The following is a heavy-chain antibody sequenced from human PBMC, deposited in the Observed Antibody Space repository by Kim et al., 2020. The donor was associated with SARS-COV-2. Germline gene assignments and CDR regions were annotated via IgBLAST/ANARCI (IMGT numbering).Heavy chain of an antibody. D-gene: IGHD3-10*01. Sequence: GGSLRLSCAASGFTFSSYGMHWVRQAPGKGLEWVAVISYDGSNKYYADSVKGRFTISRDNSKNTLYLQMNSLRAEDTAVYYCAKDMGSYMVRGVLLGMDVWGQGTTVTVSS. CDR2: ISYDGSNK. V-gene: IGHV3-30*18. J-gene: IGHJ6*02. CDR1: GFTFSSYG. CDR3: AKDMGSYMVRGVLLGMDV.